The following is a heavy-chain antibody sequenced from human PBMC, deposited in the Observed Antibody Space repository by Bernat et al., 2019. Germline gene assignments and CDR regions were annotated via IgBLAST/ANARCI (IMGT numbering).Heavy chain of an antibody. CDR3: DRVEYGPLGY. CDR1: GGTFSSYT. V-gene: IGHV1-69*02. D-gene: IGHD2/OR15-2a*01. Sequence: VQLVQSGAEVKKPGSSVKVSCKASGGTFSSYTISWVRQAPGQGLEWMGRIIPNLGIVNYAQKLQGRVTITADKSTSTAYMELSSLRSEDTAVYYCDRVEYGPLGYWGQGTLVTVSS. CDR2: IIPNLGIV. J-gene: IGHJ4*02.